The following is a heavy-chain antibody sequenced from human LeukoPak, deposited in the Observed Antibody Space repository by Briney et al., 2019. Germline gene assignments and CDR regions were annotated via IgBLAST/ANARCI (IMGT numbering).Heavy chain of an antibody. CDR3: ARAEGSSGFPIGY. CDR1: GGSISSYY. J-gene: IGHJ4*02. D-gene: IGHD3-22*01. Sequence: KSSETLSLTCTVSGGSISSYYWSWIRQPPGKGLEWIGYIYYSGSTNYNPSLKSRVTISVDTSKNQFSLKLSSVTAADTAVYYCARAEGSSGFPIGYWGQGTLVTVSS. V-gene: IGHV4-59*01. CDR2: IYYSGST.